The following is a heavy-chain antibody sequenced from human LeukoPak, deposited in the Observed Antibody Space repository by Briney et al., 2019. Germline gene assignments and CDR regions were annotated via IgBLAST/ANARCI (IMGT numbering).Heavy chain of an antibody. Sequence: PSETLSLTCTVSGGSISSYYWSWIRQPPGKGLEWIGYIYTSGSTNYNPSLKSRVTISVDTSKNQSSLKLSSVTAADTAVYYCARAPRGYCSSTSCLSHFDYWGQGTLVTVSS. V-gene: IGHV4-4*09. CDR2: IYTSGST. CDR1: GGSISSYY. CDR3: ARAPRGYCSSTSCLSHFDY. J-gene: IGHJ4*02. D-gene: IGHD2-2*01.